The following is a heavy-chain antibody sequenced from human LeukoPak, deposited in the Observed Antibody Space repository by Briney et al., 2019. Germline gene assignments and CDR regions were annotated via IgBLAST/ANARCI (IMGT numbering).Heavy chain of an antibody. J-gene: IGHJ4*02. Sequence: GASVKVPCKASGYTFTGYYMHWVRQAPGQGLEWMGRINPNSGGTNYAQKFQGRVTMTRDTSIGTAYMELSRLRSDDTAVYYCARENGGYSGYDNSFDYWGQGTLVTVSS. D-gene: IGHD5-12*01. CDR3: ARENGGYSGYDNSFDY. V-gene: IGHV1-2*06. CDR1: GYTFTGYY. CDR2: INPNSGGT.